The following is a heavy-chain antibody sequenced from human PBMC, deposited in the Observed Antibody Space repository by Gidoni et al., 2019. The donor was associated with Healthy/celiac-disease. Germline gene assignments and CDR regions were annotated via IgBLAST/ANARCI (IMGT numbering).Heavy chain of an antibody. V-gene: IGHV4-34*01. CDR3: ARGRIVVVPAAMRPAYYYGMDV. D-gene: IGHD2-2*01. J-gene: IGHJ6*02. Sequence: NYNPFLKSRVTISVDTSKNQFSLKLSSVTAADTAVYYCARGRIVVVPAAMRPAYYYGMDVWGQGTTVTVSS.